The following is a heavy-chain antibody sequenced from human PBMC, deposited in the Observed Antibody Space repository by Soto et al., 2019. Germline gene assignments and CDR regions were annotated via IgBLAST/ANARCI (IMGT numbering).Heavy chain of an antibody. Sequence: PGGSLRLSCAASGFTFSSYGMHWVRQAPGKGLEWVAVIWYDGSNKYYADSVKGRFTISRDNSKNTLYLQMNSLRAEDTAVYYCARSYRCSSTSCYTADFDYWGQGTLVTVSS. CDR1: GFTFSSYG. V-gene: IGHV3-33*01. D-gene: IGHD2-2*02. CDR2: IWYDGSNK. J-gene: IGHJ4*02. CDR3: ARSYRCSSTSCYTADFDY.